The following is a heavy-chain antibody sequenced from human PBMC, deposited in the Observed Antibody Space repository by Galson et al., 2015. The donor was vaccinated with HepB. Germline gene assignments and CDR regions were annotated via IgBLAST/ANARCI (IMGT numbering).Heavy chain of an antibody. CDR1: GYTITSYY. CDR2: INPSAGST. D-gene: IGHD3-3*01. CDR3: ARERITIFGVVRGEGFDP. Sequence: SVKVSCKASGYTITSYYMHWGLQAPGQGLEWMRIINPSAGSTSYAQKFQGRVTMTRDTSTSTVYMELSSLRSEDTAVYYCARERITIFGVVRGEGFDPWGQGTLVTVSS. J-gene: IGHJ5*02. V-gene: IGHV1-46*01.